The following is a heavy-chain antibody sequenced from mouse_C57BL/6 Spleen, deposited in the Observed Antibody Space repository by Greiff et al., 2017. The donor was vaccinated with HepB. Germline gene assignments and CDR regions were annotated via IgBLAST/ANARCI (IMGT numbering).Heavy chain of an antibody. CDR2: IYPGDGDT. Sequence: QVQLKESGAELVKPGASVKISCKASGYAFSSYWMNWVKQRPGKGLEWIGQIYPGDGDTNYNGKFKGKATLTADKSSSTAYMQLSSLTSEDSAVYFCARSADLDYAMDYWGQGTSVTVSS. CDR3: ARSADLDYAMDY. CDR1: GYAFSSYW. V-gene: IGHV1-80*01. J-gene: IGHJ4*01.